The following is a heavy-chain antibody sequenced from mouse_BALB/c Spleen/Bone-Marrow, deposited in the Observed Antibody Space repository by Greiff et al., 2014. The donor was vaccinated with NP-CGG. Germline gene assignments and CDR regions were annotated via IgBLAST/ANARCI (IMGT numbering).Heavy chain of an antibody. Sequence: EVQLVESGGDLVYPGGSLKLSCAASGFTFSSYGMSWVRQTPDTRLEWVATINSGDTNTYYPDSMKGRFTISRDNAKNTLYLQMSSLRSEDTAMYYCTRRGIYDERTAMDYWGRGTSVTVSS. CDR1: GFTFSSYG. CDR3: TRRGIYDERTAMDY. CDR2: INSGDTNT. J-gene: IGHJ4*01. D-gene: IGHD2-12*01. V-gene: IGHV5-6*01.